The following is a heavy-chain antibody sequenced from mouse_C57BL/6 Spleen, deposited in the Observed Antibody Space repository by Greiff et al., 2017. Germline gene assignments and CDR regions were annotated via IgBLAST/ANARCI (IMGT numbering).Heavy chain of an antibody. CDR1: GYTFTSYW. Sequence: QVHVKQPGAELVKPGASVKLSCKASGYTFTSYWMHWVKQRPGQGLEWIGMIHPNSGSTNYNEKFKSKATLTVDKSSSTAYMQISSLTSEDSAVYYCARGDYAPDYWRQGTTLTVSS. D-gene: IGHD2-4*01. J-gene: IGHJ2*01. CDR2: IHPNSGST. V-gene: IGHV1-64*01. CDR3: ARGDYAPDY.